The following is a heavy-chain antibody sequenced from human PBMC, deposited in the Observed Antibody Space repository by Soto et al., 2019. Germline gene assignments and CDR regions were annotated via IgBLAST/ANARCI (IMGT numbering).Heavy chain of an antibody. D-gene: IGHD3-22*01. CDR3: TTHPLYYYDSSGYYGTGYFQH. CDR2: IKSKTDGGTT. J-gene: IGHJ1*01. Sequence: GGSLRLSCAASGFTFSNAWMSWVRQAPGKGLEWVGRIKSKTDGGTTDYAAPVKGRFTISRDDSKNTLYLQMNSLKTEDTAVYYCTTHPLYYYDSSGYYGTGYFQHWGQGTLVTVSS. CDR1: GFTFSNAW. V-gene: IGHV3-15*01.